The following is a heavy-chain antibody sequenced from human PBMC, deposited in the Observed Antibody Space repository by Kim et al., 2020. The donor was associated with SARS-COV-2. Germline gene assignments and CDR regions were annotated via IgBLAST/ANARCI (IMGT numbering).Heavy chain of an antibody. D-gene: IGHD6-19*01. J-gene: IGHJ6*02. Sequence: ASVKVSCKASGYTFTSYDINWVRQATGQGLEWMGWMNPNSGNTGYAQKFQGRVTMTRNTSISTAYMELSSLRSEDTAVYYCARGTNLKAVADAYYYYGMDVWGQGTTVTVSS. CDR1: GYTFTSYD. CDR2: MNPNSGNT. V-gene: IGHV1-8*01. CDR3: ARGTNLKAVADAYYYYGMDV.